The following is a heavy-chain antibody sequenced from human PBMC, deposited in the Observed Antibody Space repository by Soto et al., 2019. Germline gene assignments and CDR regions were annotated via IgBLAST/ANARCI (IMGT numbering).Heavy chain of an antibody. J-gene: IGHJ6*02. CDR1: GYTFSTYY. CDR2: INPSGDNTRYAKKFQDK. CDR3: ARDLHIRRMDV. V-gene: IGHV1-46*01. Sequence: QAQLVQSGAEVKKPGASVKVSCKSSGYTFSTYYIHWVRQAPGQGLEWMGIINPSGDNTRYAKKFQDKRYAQKYQDRLTMTSDTSTSTVYMELSSLRSEDTAVYYCARDLHIRRMDVWGQGTTVTVSS. D-gene: IGHD2-21*01.